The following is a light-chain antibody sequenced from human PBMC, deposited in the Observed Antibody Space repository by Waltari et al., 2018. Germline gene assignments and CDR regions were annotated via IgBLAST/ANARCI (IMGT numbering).Light chain of an antibody. J-gene: IGLJ3*02. Sequence: QLVLTQSPSASASLGASVKLTCTLSSGHSSNIIAWLQQQPKKGPRFLMKVNSDGSHSKGDEIPDRFSVSSSGAERYLTISSLQSEDEADYYCQTGGHGTWVFGGGTKLTVL. CDR1: SGHSSNI. V-gene: IGLV4-69*01. CDR2: VNSDGSH. CDR3: QTGGHGTWV.